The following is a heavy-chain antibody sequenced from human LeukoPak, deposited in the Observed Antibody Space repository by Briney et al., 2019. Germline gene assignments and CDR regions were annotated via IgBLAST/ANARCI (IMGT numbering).Heavy chain of an antibody. CDR3: ARPQLYNSGTYYTGY. J-gene: IGHJ4*02. CDR1: GFTFSSFW. CDR2: INQDGSEK. D-gene: IGHD3-10*01. V-gene: IGHV3-7*01. Sequence: GGSLRLSCAASGFTFSSFWMSWVRQAPGKGLECLANINQDGSEKYYVDSVKGRFTISRDNAKNSLYLQMNSLRAEDTAVYYCARPQLYNSGTYYTGYWGQGALVTVSS.